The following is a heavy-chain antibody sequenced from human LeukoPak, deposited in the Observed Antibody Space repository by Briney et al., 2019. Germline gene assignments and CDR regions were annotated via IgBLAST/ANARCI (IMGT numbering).Heavy chain of an antibody. V-gene: IGHV3-33*01. CDR2: MWYDGSNK. Sequence: GGSLRLSYAASGFSFSSYDMHWVRQAPGKGLEWVAEMWYDGSNKYYADSVKGRFIISRDNSKNTLYLQINSLSAEDTAVYYCARDGAAAAPEIYNYYYLDVWGKGTTVTVSS. CDR3: ARDGAAAAPEIYNYYYLDV. J-gene: IGHJ6*03. CDR1: GFSFSSYD. D-gene: IGHD6-13*01.